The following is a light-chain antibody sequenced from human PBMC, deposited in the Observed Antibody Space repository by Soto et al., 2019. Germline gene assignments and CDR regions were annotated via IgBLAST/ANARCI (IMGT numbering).Light chain of an antibody. V-gene: IGKV1-33*01. CDR2: DAS. Sequence: DIQMTQSPSSLSASVGDRVTITCQASQDIRNHLNWYQQKPGKAPKLLIYDASNLETGVPSRFSGSGSETDFTFTISSLQPEDSATYYCQKFDHIPFGQGTKLEIK. CDR3: QKFDHIP. CDR1: QDIRNH. J-gene: IGKJ2*01.